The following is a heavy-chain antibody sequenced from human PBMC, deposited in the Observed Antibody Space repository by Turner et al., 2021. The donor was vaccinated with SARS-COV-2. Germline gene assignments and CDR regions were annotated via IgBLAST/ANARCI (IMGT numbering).Heavy chain of an antibody. D-gene: IGHD1-26*01. CDR3: ARPLGGNYYRGLEY. V-gene: IGHV3-30-3*01. CDR1: GFTFSSYA. J-gene: IGHJ4*02. CDR2: ISYDGTNK. Sequence: QVQLVESGGGVVQPGRSLRLSCVASGFTFSSYAIPWVRQAPGKGLEWVAVISYDGTNKYYADSVRGRFTFSRDDSKNTLYLQMNSLRTEDTAVYYCARPLGGNYYRGLEYWGQGTLVTVSS.